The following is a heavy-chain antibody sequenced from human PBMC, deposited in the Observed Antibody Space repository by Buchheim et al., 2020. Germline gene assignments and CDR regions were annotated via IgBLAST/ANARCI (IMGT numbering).Heavy chain of an antibody. V-gene: IGHV1-2*02. D-gene: IGHD4-23*01. CDR2: INPNSGDT. CDR1: GYTFTSHY. J-gene: IGHJ6*02. Sequence: QVQLVQSGAEVKKPGASVRVSCKASGYTFTSHYIYWVRQAPGQGLEWMGWINPNSGDTNSAQKFLGRVTMTRDTSISPAYMELSRLSSDDTAVYFCTRNYGGNYYYYGMDVWGQGTT. CDR3: TRNYGGNYYYYGMDV.